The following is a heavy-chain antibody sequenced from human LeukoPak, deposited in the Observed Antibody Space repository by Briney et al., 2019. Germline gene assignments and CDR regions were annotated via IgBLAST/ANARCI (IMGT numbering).Heavy chain of an antibody. Sequence: KPSETLSLTCTVSGGSVSGYYWSWIRQPPGKGLEWIGYIYYSGNTNYNPSLKSRLIMSLDTSKNHSSLKLNSVTAADTAVYYCARHKDSGDYPLDYWGQGILVSVSS. CDR1: GGSVSGYY. CDR3: ARHKDSGDYPLDY. D-gene: IGHD4-17*01. CDR2: IYYSGNT. V-gene: IGHV4-59*02. J-gene: IGHJ4*02.